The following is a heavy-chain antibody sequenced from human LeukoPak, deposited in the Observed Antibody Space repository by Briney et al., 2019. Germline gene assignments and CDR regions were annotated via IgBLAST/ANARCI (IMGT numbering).Heavy chain of an antibody. V-gene: IGHV1-8*01. J-gene: IGHJ4*02. D-gene: IGHD6-13*01. CDR2: MNPNSGNT. CDR1: GYTFSSFG. CDR3: ARVPSYSRDGPDY. Sequence: GASVRVSCKASGYTFSSFGISWVRQATGQGLEWMGWMNPNSGNTGYAQKFQGRVTMARNTSISTAYMELSSLRPEDTAVYYCARVPSYSRDGPDYWGQGTQVTVSS.